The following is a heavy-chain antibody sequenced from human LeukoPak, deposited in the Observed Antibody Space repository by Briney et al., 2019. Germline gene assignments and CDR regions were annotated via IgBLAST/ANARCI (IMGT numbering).Heavy chain of an antibody. CDR3: ARDYYYGSGRLGYMDV. CDR2: IKQDGSEK. Sequence: GGPLRLSCAASGFTFSSYWMSWVRQAPGKGLEWVANIKQDGSEKYYVDSVKGRFTISRDNAKNSLYLQMNSQRAEDTAVYYCARDYYYGSGRLGYMDVWGKGTTVTVSS. D-gene: IGHD3-10*01. J-gene: IGHJ6*03. CDR1: GFTFSSYW. V-gene: IGHV3-7*01.